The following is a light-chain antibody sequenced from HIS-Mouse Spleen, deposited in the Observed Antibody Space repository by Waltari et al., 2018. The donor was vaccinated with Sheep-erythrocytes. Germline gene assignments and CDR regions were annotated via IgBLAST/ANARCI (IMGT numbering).Light chain of an antibody. CDR1: SSDVGSYNL. J-gene: IGLJ3*02. CDR2: EAS. Sequence: QSALTQPASVSGSPGQSITISCTGTSSDVGSYNLVSWYQQHPGKAPKLMIYEASKRPSGVSTRFAGSKSGNTASLTISGLQAEDEADYYCCSYAGSSTPWVFGGGTKLTVL. CDR3: CSYAGSSTPWV. V-gene: IGLV2-23*01.